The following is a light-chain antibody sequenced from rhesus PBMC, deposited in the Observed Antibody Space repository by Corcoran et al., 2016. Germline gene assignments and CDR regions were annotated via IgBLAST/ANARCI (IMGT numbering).Light chain of an antibody. J-gene: IGKJ4*01. Sequence: EIVMTQSPVTLSLSAGERATLSCRASQIVRNSLAWYQQKPGQAPRLVIYGSTNRATGIPNRFIGSGSGTDFTLTISTLEPEDYSYYDCQQYSSWPLTFGGGTKVEIK. CDR3: QQYSSWPLT. CDR2: GST. CDR1: QIVRNS. V-gene: IGKV3-42*03.